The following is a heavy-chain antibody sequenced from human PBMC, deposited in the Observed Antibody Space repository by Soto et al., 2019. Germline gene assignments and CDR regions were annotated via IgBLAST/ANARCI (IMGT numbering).Heavy chain of an antibody. CDR3: ARIVPAAPYYYYGMDV. Sequence: SETLSLTCAAYGGSFSGYYWSWIRQPPGKGLEWIGEINHSGSTNYNPSLKSRVTISVDTSKNQFSLKLSSVTAADTAVYYCARIVPAAPYYYYGMDVWGQGTTVTVSS. D-gene: IGHD2-2*01. J-gene: IGHJ6*02. CDR2: INHSGST. CDR1: GGSFSGYY. V-gene: IGHV4-34*01.